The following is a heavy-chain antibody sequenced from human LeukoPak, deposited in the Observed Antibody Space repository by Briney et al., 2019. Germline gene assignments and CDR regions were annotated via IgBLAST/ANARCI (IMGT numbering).Heavy chain of an antibody. CDR1: GFTFSNYA. CDR3: AKRLEAAGTWTSVEP. Sequence: GGSLRLSCAASGFTFSNYAMSWVRQAPGKGLEWASAITGSGGGTYYADSVKGRFTISRDSSKNTLYLQMNSLRAEDTAVYYCAKRLEAAGTWTSVEPWGQGTLVTVSS. J-gene: IGHJ5*02. V-gene: IGHV3-23*01. D-gene: IGHD6-13*01. CDR2: ITGSGGGT.